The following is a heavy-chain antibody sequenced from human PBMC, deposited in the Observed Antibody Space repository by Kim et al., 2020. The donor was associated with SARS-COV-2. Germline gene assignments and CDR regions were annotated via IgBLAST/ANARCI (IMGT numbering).Heavy chain of an antibody. CDR1: GYTFTDYY. J-gene: IGHJ3*02. V-gene: IGHV1-2*04. D-gene: IGHD1-26*01. CDR2: INPNSGGT. Sequence: ASVKVSCKTSGYTFTDYYFHWVRQAPGQGLEWMGWINPNSGGTSYAQKFQGWVTMTRDTSINTVYLELSRLGSDDTAVYYCAREREDAFDIWGQGTMVTVSS. CDR3: AREREDAFDI.